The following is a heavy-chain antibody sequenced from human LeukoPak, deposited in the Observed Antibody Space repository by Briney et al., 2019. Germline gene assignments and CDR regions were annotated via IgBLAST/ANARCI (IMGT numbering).Heavy chain of an antibody. D-gene: IGHD3-9*01. V-gene: IGHV4-59*01. CDR3: ARGREEGILDY. CDR2: ISYSGST. J-gene: IGHJ4*02. Sequence: SETLSLTCTVSGGSISFYYWNWIRQPPGKGLEWIGYISYSGSTNYNPSLKSRVTISVDTSKNQFSLKLSSLTAADTAVYYCARGREEGILDYWGQGTLVTVSS. CDR1: GGSISFYY.